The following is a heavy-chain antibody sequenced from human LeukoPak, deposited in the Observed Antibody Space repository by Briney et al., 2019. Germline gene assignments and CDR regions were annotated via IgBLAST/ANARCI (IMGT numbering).Heavy chain of an antibody. J-gene: IGHJ4*02. V-gene: IGHV4-61*02. CDR3: ARRGYSSRKYYFDY. Sequence: SETLSLTCTVSGGSISSSNYYWSWIRQPAGKGLEWIGRIYTSGSTNYNPSLKSRVTISVDTSKNQFSLKLSSVTAADTAVYYCARRGYSSRKYYFDYWGQGTLVTVSS. CDR1: GGSISSSNYY. D-gene: IGHD6-13*01. CDR2: IYTSGST.